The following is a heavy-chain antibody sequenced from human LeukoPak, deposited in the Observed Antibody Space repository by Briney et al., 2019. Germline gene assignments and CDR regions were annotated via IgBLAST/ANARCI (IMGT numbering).Heavy chain of an antibody. CDR1: GGSFSGYY. CDR3: ASIEFPFDY. V-gene: IGHV4-34*01. CDR2: INHSGST. Sequence: SETLSLTCAVYGGSFSGYYWSWIRQPPGKGLEWIGEINHSGSTNYDPSLKSRVTISVDTSKNQFSLKLSSVTAADTAVYYCASIEFPFDYWGQGTLVTVSS. J-gene: IGHJ4*02. D-gene: IGHD1-26*01.